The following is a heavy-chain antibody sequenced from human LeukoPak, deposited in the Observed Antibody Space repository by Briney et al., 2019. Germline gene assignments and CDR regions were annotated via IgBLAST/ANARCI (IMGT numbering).Heavy chain of an antibody. J-gene: IGHJ2*01. Sequence: PSETLSLTCTVSGGSISSYYWSWIRQPPGKGLEWIGYIYYSGSTNCNPSFKSRVTISVDTSKNQFSLKLSSVTAADTAVYYCARQGGGFWYFDLWGRGTLVTVSS. D-gene: IGHD6-25*01. CDR1: GGSISSYY. CDR3: ARQGGGFWYFDL. CDR2: IYYSGST. V-gene: IGHV4-59*08.